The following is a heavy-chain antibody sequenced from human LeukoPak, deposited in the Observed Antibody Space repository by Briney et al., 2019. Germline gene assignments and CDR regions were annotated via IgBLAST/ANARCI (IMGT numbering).Heavy chain of an antibody. CDR1: GFTFSTYG. J-gene: IGHJ6*04. CDR2: IGTSGVST. V-gene: IGHV3-23*01. CDR3: AIDLWFGELPSGDV. D-gene: IGHD3-10*01. Sequence: GGSLRLSCAASGFTFSTYGMSWVRQAPGKGLEWVSAIGTSGVSTYYADSVRGRFTISRDNSKNTLYLQMNSLRAEDTAVYYCAIDLWFGELPSGDVWGKGTTVTISS.